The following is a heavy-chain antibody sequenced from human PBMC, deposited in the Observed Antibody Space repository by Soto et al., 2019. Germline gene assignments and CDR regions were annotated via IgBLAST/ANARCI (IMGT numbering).Heavy chain of an antibody. D-gene: IGHD7-27*01. CDR3: ARNLSWGSNWYYYMDV. V-gene: IGHV3-48*01. Sequence: EVQLVESGGGLVQPGGSLRLSCATSGFILSDCAMNWVRQAPGKGLEWVSYISSSSSVIDYADSVKGRFTVSRDNARKSLYLHMNSMRAEDTAVYYCARNLSWGSNWYYYMDVWGKGTTVTVSS. CDR2: ISSSSSVI. J-gene: IGHJ6*03. CDR1: GFILSDCA.